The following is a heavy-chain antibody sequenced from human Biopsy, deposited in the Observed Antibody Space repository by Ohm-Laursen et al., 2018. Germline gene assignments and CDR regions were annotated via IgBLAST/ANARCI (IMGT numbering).Heavy chain of an antibody. J-gene: IGHJ5*02. CDR2: IKQDGSEK. Sequence: GSLRLSCSAFGITTRSYWMSWIRQAPGKGLEWVANIKQDGSEKNYVASVKGRFTISRDNSNNVLYLQMSSLRDEDSAVYYCARDDDTTGHYMILNHWGQGTLVTVSS. D-gene: IGHD3-9*01. CDR1: GITTRSYW. CDR3: ARDDDTTGHYMILNH. V-gene: IGHV3-7*01.